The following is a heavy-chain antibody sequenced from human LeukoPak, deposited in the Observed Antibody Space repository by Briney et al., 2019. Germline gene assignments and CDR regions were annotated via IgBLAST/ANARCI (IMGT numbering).Heavy chain of an antibody. CDR2: INPNSGGT. V-gene: IGHV1-2*02. CDR3: ARAGIAVAGTIDY. Sequence: GASVKVSCKASGYTFTCYYMHWVRQAPGQGLEWMGWINPNSGGTNYAQKFQGRVTMTRDTSISTAYMELSRLRSDDTAVYYCARAGIAVAGTIDYWGQGTLVTVSS. D-gene: IGHD6-19*01. CDR1: GYTFTCYY. J-gene: IGHJ4*02.